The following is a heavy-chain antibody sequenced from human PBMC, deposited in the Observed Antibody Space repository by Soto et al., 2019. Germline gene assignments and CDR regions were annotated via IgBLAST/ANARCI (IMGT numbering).Heavy chain of an antibody. CDR2: MNPSSGNT. CDR1: GGTFSNYA. Sequence: ASVKVSCKASGGTFSNYAITCVRQATGQGLEWMGWMNPSSGNTGYAQRFQGRVTMTRDTSTNTGYMELTGLRSDDTAVYYCVAATADAFDFWGLGTMVTVSS. D-gene: IGHD6-25*01. V-gene: IGHV1-8*02. CDR3: VAATADAFDF. J-gene: IGHJ3*01.